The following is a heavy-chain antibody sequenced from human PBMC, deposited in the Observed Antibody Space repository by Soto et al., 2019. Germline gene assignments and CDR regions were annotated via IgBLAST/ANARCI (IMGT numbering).Heavy chain of an antibody. Sequence: GGSLRLSCAASGFTFDDYAMHWVRQAPGKGLEWVSGISWNSGSIGYADSVKGRFTISRDNAKNSLYLQMNSLRAEDTALYYCAKSNDILTGYSRPDWYFDLWGRGTLVTVSS. D-gene: IGHD3-9*01. CDR2: ISWNSGSI. J-gene: IGHJ2*01. CDR3: AKSNDILTGYSRPDWYFDL. V-gene: IGHV3-9*01. CDR1: GFTFDDYA.